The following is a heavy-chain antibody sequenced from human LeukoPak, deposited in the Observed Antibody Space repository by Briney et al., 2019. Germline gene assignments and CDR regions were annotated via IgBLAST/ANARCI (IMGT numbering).Heavy chain of an antibody. J-gene: IGHJ4*02. CDR1: GFTLNSYA. Sequence: GGSLRLSCAASGFTLNSYAMSWVRQAPGKGLEWVSAISGSGGSTYYADSVKGRFTISRDNSKNTLYLQMNSLRAEDTAVYYCAKDGSDSSGYYYWGQGTLVTVSS. CDR2: ISGSGGST. V-gene: IGHV3-23*01. CDR3: AKDGSDSSGYYY. D-gene: IGHD3-22*01.